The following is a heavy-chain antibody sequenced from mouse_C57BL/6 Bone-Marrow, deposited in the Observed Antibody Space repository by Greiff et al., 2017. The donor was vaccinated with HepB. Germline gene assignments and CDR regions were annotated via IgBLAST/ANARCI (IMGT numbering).Heavy chain of an antibody. D-gene: IGHD1-1*01. J-gene: IGHJ1*03. CDR3: ARKSWVYYGSSYWYFDV. Sequence: QVQLQQPGTELVKPGASVKLSCKASGYTFTSYWMHWVKQRPGQGLEWIGNINPSNGGTNYNEKFKSKATLTVDKSSSTAYMQLSSLTSEESAVYYCARKSWVYYGSSYWYFDVWGTGTTVTVSS. CDR1: GYTFTSYW. V-gene: IGHV1-53*01. CDR2: INPSNGGT.